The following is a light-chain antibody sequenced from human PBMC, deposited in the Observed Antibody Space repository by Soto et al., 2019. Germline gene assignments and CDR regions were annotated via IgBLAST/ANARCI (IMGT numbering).Light chain of an antibody. V-gene: IGKV3-15*01. CDR2: GAS. CDR1: QSVTSS. Sequence: LTQSPGTLSLSPGDRATLCCMASQSVTSSFLAWYQQKPGQAPRLLIYGASTRATGIPARFSGSGSGADFTLTISSLQSEDFAVYYCQQYYDWPITFGQGTRLEIK. CDR3: QQYYDWPIT. J-gene: IGKJ5*01.